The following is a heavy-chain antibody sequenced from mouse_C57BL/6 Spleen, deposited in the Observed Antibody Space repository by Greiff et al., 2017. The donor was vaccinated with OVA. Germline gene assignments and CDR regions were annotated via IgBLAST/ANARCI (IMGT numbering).Heavy chain of an antibody. Sequence: QVQLQQPGAELVMPGASVKLSCKASGYTFTSYWMHWVKQRPGQGLEWIGEIDPSDSYTNYNQKFKGKSTLTVDKSSSTAYMQLSSLTSEDSAVYYCASSESSYAHYWYFGVWGTGTTVTVSS. D-gene: IGHD1-1*01. CDR3: ASSESSYAHYWYFGV. J-gene: IGHJ1*03. CDR1: GYTFTSYW. V-gene: IGHV1-69*01. CDR2: IDPSDSYT.